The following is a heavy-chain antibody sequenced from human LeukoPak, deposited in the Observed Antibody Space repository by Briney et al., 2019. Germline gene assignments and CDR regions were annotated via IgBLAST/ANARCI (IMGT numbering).Heavy chain of an antibody. CDR3: AKWGDYDVLTGYYVSDY. CDR2: ITGSGGNT. D-gene: IGHD3-9*01. V-gene: IGHV3-23*01. J-gene: IGHJ4*02. Sequence: GASLRLSCAASGFTFSNYAMSWVRQAPGKGLEWVSAITGSGGNTYYADSVRGRFTISRDNSKNTVFLQMNSLRAEDTAVYYCAKWGDYDVLTGYYVSDYWGQGTLVTVSS. CDR1: GFTFSNYA.